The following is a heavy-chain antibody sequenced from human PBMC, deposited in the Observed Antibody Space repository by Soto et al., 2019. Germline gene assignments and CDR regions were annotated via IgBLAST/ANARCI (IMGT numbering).Heavy chain of an antibody. CDR1: GGSGSSGSYY. D-gene: IGHD6-13*01. V-gene: IGHV4-61*01. Sequence: PLGTLSLTCTVSGGSGSSGSYYWSWIRQPPGKGLEWIGYIYYSGSTNYNPSLKSRVTISVDTSKNQFSLKLSSVTAADTAVYYCAREKIAAAGPYNWFDPWGQGTLVTVSS. J-gene: IGHJ5*02. CDR3: AREKIAAAGPYNWFDP. CDR2: IYYSGST.